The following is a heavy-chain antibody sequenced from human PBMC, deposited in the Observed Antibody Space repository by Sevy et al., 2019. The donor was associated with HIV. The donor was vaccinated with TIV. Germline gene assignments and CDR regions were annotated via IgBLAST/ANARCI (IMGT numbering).Heavy chain of an antibody. D-gene: IGHD2-8*01. J-gene: IGHJ4*02. CDR1: GFACYEYS. V-gene: IGHV3-23*01. Sequence: GGSLRLSCAASGFACYEYSMSWIRQAPGKGLEWVATLSFGCGKINYADSVKGRFTISRDNSKNSFYLQMDNLRVEDTALYYCAREGCSRPHDYWGQGTRVTVSS. CDR3: AREGCSRPHDY. CDR2: LSFGCGKI.